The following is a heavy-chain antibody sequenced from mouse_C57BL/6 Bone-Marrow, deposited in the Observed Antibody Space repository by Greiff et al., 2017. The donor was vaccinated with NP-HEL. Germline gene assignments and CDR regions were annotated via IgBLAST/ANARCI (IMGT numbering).Heavy chain of an antibody. CDR2: IDPENGDT. CDR3: TNWGGLDY. Sequence: VQLKQSGAELVRPGASVKLSCTASGFNIKDDYMHWVKQRPEQGLEWIGWIDPENGDTEYASKFQGRATITADTSSNTAYLQLSSLTSDDTAVYYCTNWGGLDYWGQGTTLTVSS. J-gene: IGHJ2*01. V-gene: IGHV14-4*01. CDR1: GFNIKDDY. D-gene: IGHD4-1*01.